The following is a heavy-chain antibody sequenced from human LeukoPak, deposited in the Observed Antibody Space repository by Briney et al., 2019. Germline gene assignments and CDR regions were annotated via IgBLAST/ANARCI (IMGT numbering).Heavy chain of an antibody. Sequence: GGSLRLSCAASGFTFSDYYMSWIRQAPGKGLEWVSYISSSGSTIYYADSVKGRFTISRDNVKNSLYLQMNSLRAEDTAVYYCASRSRWELGRPYWGQGTLVTVSS. CDR2: ISSSGSTI. CDR3: ASRSRWELGRPY. D-gene: IGHD1-26*01. CDR1: GFTFSDYY. J-gene: IGHJ4*02. V-gene: IGHV3-11*04.